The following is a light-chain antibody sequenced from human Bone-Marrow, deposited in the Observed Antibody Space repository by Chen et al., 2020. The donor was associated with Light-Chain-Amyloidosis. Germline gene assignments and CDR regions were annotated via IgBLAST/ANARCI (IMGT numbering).Light chain of an antibody. Sequence: DIVMTQSPDSLAVSLGERATINCKSSQSVLYSSNNKNYLAWYQQKPGQPPKLLIYWASTRESGVPDRFSGSGSGTDFTLTISSLQAEDVAVYYCQQYYSTPFPFGPGTNVDIK. CDR1: QSVLYSSNNKNY. CDR3: QQYYSTPFP. V-gene: IGKV4-1*01. CDR2: WAS. J-gene: IGKJ3*01.